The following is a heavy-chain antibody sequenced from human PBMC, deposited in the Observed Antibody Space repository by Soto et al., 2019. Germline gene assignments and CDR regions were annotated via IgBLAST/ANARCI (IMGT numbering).Heavy chain of an antibody. CDR2: IIPIFGTA. Sequence: GASGKVCCKASGGTFSSYAISWVRQAPGQGLEWMGGIIPIFGTANYAQKFQGRVTITADESTSTAYMELSSLRSEDTAVYYCARELGGWGDYWGQGPLVTVSS. J-gene: IGHJ4*02. D-gene: IGHD3-16*01. CDR3: ARELGGWGDY. V-gene: IGHV1-69*13. CDR1: GGTFSSYA.